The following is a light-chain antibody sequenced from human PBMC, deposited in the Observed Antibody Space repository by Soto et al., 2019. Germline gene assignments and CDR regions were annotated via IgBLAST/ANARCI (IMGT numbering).Light chain of an antibody. Sequence: DIQMTQSPSSLSASVGDRVTITCQASQDISNYLNWYQQKPGNAPKLLIYDASTLKTVVPSRCSGSGFGTDFNFTSRRLQPEYVAKYYCQQYDNRPPTFGQGTKLEIK. CDR3: QQYDNRPPT. J-gene: IGKJ2*01. CDR2: DAS. V-gene: IGKV1-33*01. CDR1: QDISNY.